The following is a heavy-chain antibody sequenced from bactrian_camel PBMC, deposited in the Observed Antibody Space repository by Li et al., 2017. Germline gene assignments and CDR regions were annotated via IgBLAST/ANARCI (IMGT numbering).Heavy chain of an antibody. J-gene: IGHJ6*01. D-gene: IGHD2*01. CDR1: GVSTSR. Sequence: QLVESGGGSVQAGGSLRLSCTASGVSTSRMAWFREAPGKEREGVATIDSDGSTLYADSVKGRFAISRDNAANTAYLQMNNLQPDDTAMYYCAAGVLSRAQVARLRGTEFRYWGQGTQVTVS. V-gene: IGHV3S53*01. CDR3: AAGVLSRAQVARLRGTEFRY. CDR2: IDSDGST.